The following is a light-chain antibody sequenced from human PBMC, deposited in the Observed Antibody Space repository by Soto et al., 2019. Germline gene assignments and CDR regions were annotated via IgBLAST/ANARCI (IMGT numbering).Light chain of an antibody. CDR2: AAS. J-gene: IGKJ1*01. V-gene: IGKV1-27*01. CDR1: QGISNY. Sequence: DIQMTQSPSSLSASVGDRVTFTCRASQGISNYLAWYQQKPGKVPKLLIYAASTLQSGVPSRFSGSGSGTDFTLTISSLQPEDVATYYCQQRTNSPPWTFGQGTRVELK. CDR3: QQRTNSPPWT.